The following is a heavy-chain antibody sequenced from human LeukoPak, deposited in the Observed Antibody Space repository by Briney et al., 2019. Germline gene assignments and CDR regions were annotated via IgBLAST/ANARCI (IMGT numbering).Heavy chain of an antibody. CDR1: GFTFSTYA. D-gene: IGHD3-16*02. CDR2: LSGSGDSA. V-gene: IGHV3-23*01. Sequence: GGSLRLSCAASGFTFSTYAMNWVRQAPGKGLEWVSTLSGSGDSAYYAYSVTGRFTIYRDNSKNTLYLQVNSLRVEDTAVYYCAKGALGYSAYGMDVWGQGTTVTVSS. CDR3: AKGALGYSAYGMDV. J-gene: IGHJ6*02.